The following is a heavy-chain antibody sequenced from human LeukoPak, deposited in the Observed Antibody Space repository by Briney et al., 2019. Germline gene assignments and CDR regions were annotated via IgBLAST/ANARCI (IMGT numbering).Heavy chain of an antibody. Sequence: SETLSLTCAVYGGSLSSYYWGWIRQPPGKGLEWIGSIYYSGSTYYNPSLKSRVTISVDTSKNQFSLKLSSVTAADTAVYYCARHELTMVRGAIEDDYWGQGTLVTVSS. J-gene: IGHJ4*02. CDR2: IYYSGST. CDR3: ARHELTMVRGAIEDDY. CDR1: GGSLSSYY. D-gene: IGHD3-10*01. V-gene: IGHV4-39*01.